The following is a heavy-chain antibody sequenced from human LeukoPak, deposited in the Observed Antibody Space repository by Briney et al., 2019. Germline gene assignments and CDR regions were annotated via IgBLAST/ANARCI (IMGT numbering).Heavy chain of an antibody. CDR2: IYTSGSA. CDR3: ARESDLSHYDRTDY. J-gene: IGHJ4*02. D-gene: IGHD3-22*01. CDR1: GDSISSADYY. V-gene: IGHV4-61*02. Sequence: SQTLSLTCTVSGDSISSADYYWSWIRQPAGKGLEWIGRIYTSGSANYNPALKSRVTISADTSKNQFFLKLSSVTAADTAVYYCARESDLSHYDRTDYWGQGTLVTVSS.